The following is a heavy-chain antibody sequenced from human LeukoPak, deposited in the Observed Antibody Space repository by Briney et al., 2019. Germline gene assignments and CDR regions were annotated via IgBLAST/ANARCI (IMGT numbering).Heavy chain of an antibody. CDR3: ARPQEYYDFWSGYYLFDY. J-gene: IGHJ4*02. V-gene: IGHV1-69*01. CDR2: IIPIFDTA. D-gene: IGHD3-3*01. CDR1: GGTFSSYT. Sequence: SVKVSCKVTGGTFSSYTISWVRQAPGQGLEWMGGIIPIFDTANYAQKFQGRVTITADESTSTAYMELSSLRSEDTAVYYCARPQEYYDFWSGYYLFDYWGQGTLVTVSS.